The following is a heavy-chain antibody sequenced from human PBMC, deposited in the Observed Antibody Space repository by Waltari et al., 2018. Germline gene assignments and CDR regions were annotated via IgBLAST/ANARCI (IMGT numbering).Heavy chain of an antibody. D-gene: IGHD2-21*01. J-gene: IGHJ5*02. V-gene: IGHV1-18*01. CDR1: GYTLSDYG. CDR2: ISGNNGHT. CDR3: ARERHRLMEEGYLMALDP. Sequence: QVQLVQSGAEVKKPGASVKVSCKASGYTLSDYGISWVRQAPGQGLEWMGWISGNNGHTNHAQKIQGRLIMTEETAATTVYMELTYLTSDDTAVYYCARERHRLMEEGYLMALDPWGQGTLVTVSS.